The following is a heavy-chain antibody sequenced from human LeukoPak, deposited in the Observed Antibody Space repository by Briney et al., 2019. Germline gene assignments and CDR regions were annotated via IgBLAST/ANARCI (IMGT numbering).Heavy chain of an antibody. CDR1: GFTFSSYA. D-gene: IGHD3-10*01. V-gene: IGHV3-23*01. Sequence: GGSLRLSCAASGFTFSSYAMSWVRQAPGKGLEWVSAISGSGGSTYYADSVKGRFTISRDNSKNTPYLQMNSLRAEDTAVYYCAKARNYYGSGGCLDYWGQGTLVTVSS. J-gene: IGHJ4*02. CDR3: AKARNYYGSGGCLDY. CDR2: ISGSGGST.